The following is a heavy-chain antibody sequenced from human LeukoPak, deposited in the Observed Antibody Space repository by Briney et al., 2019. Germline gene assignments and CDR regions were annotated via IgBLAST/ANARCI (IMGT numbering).Heavy chain of an antibody. J-gene: IGHJ4*02. D-gene: IGHD1-26*01. CDR1: GFTFSSYS. V-gene: IGHV3-21*01. CDR2: ITSSSTCI. Sequence: GGSLRLSCAASGFTFSSYSMNWVRQAPGKGLEWVSSITSSSTCIYYADSMKGRFTISRDNAKNSLYLQMDSLRAEDTAVYYCARGSSGSYYTLFDYWGQGTLVTVSS. CDR3: ARGSSGSYYTLFDY.